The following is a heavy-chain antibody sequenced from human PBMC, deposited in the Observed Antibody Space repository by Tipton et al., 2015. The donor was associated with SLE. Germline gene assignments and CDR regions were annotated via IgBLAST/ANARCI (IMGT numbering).Heavy chain of an antibody. CDR1: GGSISSYY. V-gene: IGHV4-59*01. CDR2: IYYSGST. CDR3: ARVYYYDSSGYQGAFDI. D-gene: IGHD3-22*01. Sequence: LRLSCTVSGGSISSYYWSWIRQPPGKGLEWIGYIYYSGSTNYNPSLKSRVTISVDTSKNQFSLKLSSVTAADTAVYYCARVYYYDSSGYQGAFDIWSQGTMVTVSS. J-gene: IGHJ3*02.